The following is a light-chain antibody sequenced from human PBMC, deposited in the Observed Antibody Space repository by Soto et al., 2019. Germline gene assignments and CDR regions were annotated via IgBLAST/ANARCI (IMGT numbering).Light chain of an antibody. CDR1: QSVLYSSNNKNY. CDR2: WAS. J-gene: IGKJ1*01. V-gene: IGKV4-1*01. CDR3: QQYYSTPLST. Sequence: DIVMTQSPDSLAVSLGERATINCKSSQSVLYSSNNKNYLAWYQQKPGQPPKLLIYWASTRESGVPDRFSGRGSGTDFTLTIGSLQAEDVAVYSCQQYYSTPLSTSGQGTKVEIK.